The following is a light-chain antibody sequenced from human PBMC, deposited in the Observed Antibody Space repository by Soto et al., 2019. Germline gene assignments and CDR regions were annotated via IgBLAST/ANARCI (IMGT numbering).Light chain of an antibody. Sequence: QTVVTQESSLTVSPGGTVTLTCGSSTGAVTSGHYPYWFQQEPGQVPRTLIHDTSNKHSWTPARFSGSLLGGKAALTLSGAQPEDEADYYCLLFYNGVGVFGGGTKLTVL. CDR1: TGAVTSGHY. CDR2: DTS. V-gene: IGLV7-46*01. J-gene: IGLJ2*01. CDR3: LLFYNGVGV.